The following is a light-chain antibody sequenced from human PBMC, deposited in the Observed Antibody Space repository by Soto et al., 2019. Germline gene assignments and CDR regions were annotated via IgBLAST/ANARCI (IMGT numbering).Light chain of an antibody. CDR2: EVS. J-gene: IGLJ1*01. CDR3: SSYTSSSTLYV. Sequence: QSALTQPASVSGSPGQSITSSCTGTSSDVGGYNYVSWYQQHPGKAPKLMIYEVSNRPSGVSNRFSGSKSVNTASLTISGLQAEDEADYYCSSYTSSSTLYVFGTGTKLTVL. CDR1: SSDVGGYNY. V-gene: IGLV2-14*01.